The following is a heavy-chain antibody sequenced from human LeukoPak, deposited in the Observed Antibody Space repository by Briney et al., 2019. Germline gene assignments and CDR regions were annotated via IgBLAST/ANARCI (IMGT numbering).Heavy chain of an antibody. Sequence: SETLSLTCAVYGGSFSGYYWSWIRQPPGKGLEWIGEINHSGSTNYNPSLKSRVTISVDTSKNQSSLKLSSVTAADTAVYYCARGRPVLRYFDWLVFDYWGQGTLVTVSS. CDR1: GGSFSGYY. CDR2: INHSGST. J-gene: IGHJ4*02. CDR3: ARGRPVLRYFDWLVFDY. D-gene: IGHD3-9*01. V-gene: IGHV4-34*01.